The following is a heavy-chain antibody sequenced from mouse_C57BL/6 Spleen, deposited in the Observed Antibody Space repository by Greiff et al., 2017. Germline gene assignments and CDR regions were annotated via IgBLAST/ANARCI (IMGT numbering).Heavy chain of an antibody. D-gene: IGHD2-1*01. V-gene: IGHV10-3*01. CDR2: IRSKSSNYAT. J-gene: IGHJ4*01. CDR1: GFTFNTYA. Sequence: EVKLMESGGGLVQPKGSLKLSCAASGFTFNTYAMHWVRQAPGQGLEWVARIRSKSSNYATYYADSVKDRFTISRDDSQSMLYLQMNNLKTEDTAMYYCVRDPADRNYEDYAMDYWGQGTSVTVSS. CDR3: VRDPADRNYEDYAMDY.